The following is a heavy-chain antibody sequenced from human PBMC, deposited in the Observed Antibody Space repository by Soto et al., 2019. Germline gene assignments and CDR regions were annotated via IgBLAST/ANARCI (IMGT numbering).Heavy chain of an antibody. CDR3: ASAGGGDFNLIFFFDY. D-gene: IGHD2-21*02. Sequence: PGGSLRLSCAAAGFSFSSYAMHWVRQAPGKGLEWVASISYGGTNKYYADSVKGRFTISRDNSENTLYLQMNSLRPEDTAVFYCASAGGGDFNLIFFFDYWGLGTLVTVSS. CDR1: GFSFSSYA. CDR2: ISYGGTNK. J-gene: IGHJ4*02. V-gene: IGHV3-30-3*01.